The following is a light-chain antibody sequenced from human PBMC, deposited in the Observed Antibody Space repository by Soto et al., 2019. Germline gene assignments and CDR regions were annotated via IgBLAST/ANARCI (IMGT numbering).Light chain of an antibody. V-gene: IGKV1-5*03. J-gene: IGKJ1*01. CDR2: KAS. Sequence: DIQMTQSPSTLSASVGDRVSITCRASQSISNWLAWYQQKPGKAPKLLIYKASILESGVPSRFSGSGSGTEFTITIRSLQPDDFATYYCQQYNGTFGQGTKVDVK. CDR3: QQYNGT. CDR1: QSISNW.